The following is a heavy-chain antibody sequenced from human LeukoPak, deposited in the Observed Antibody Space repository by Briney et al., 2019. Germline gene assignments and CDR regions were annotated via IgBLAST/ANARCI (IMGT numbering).Heavy chain of an antibody. D-gene: IGHD4-17*01. CDR3: ARGPYGDYLSWFDP. V-gene: IGHV4-34*01. Sequence: SETPSLTCAVYGGSSSGYYWSWIRQPPGKGLEWIGEINHSGSTNYNPSLKSRVTISVDTSKNQFSLKLSSVTAADTAVYYCARGPYGDYLSWFDPWGQGTLVTVSS. CDR1: GGSSSGYY. J-gene: IGHJ5*02. CDR2: INHSGST.